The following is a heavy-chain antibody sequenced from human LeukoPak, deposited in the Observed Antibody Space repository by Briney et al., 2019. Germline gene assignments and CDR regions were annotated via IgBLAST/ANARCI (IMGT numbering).Heavy chain of an antibody. V-gene: IGHV4-34*01. CDR3: ARARAVAGPDY. CDR2: INHSGST. Sequence: SETLSLTCAVYGGSFSGYYWSWIRQPPGKGPEWIGEINHSGSTNYNPSLKSRVTISVDTSKNQFSLKLSSVTAADTAVYYCARARAVAGPDYWGQGTLVTVSS. CDR1: GGSFSGYY. J-gene: IGHJ4*02. D-gene: IGHD6-19*01.